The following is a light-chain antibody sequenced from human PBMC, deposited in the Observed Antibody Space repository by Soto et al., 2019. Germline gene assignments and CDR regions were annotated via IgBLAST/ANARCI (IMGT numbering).Light chain of an antibody. Sequence: EIVMTQSPATLSVSPGERATLSCRASQSVGSDLAWYQQKPGQAPRLVIYDVVSRATGVPTRISGSGSGTALTLTVVCLLSNLYAVYDSRQYNSFPTLFGGGTKVEI. V-gene: IGKV3D-15*01. J-gene: IGKJ4*01. CDR3: RQYNSFPTL. CDR2: DVV. CDR1: QSVGSD.